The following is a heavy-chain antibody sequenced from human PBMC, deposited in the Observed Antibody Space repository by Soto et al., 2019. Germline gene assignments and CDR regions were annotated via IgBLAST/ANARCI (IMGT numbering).Heavy chain of an antibody. V-gene: IGHV3-74*01. J-gene: IGHJ4*02. CDR2: INDDGSHT. D-gene: IGHD1-1*01. Sequence: PGGSLRLSCVASGLTFNRHGMHWVRQVPGKGPEWVSRINDDGSHTNYTDSVKGRFTISRDNAKNTLYLQMNDLRAEDTAVYYCTRGPRSTSTGTGAFWGQGTLVTVSS. CDR3: TRGPRSTSTGTGAF. CDR1: GLTFNRHG.